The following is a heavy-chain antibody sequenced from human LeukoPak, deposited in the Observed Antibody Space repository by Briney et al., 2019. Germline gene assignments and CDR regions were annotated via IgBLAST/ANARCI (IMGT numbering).Heavy chain of an antibody. Sequence: PGGSLRLSCAASGFTFSSYSMNWVRQAPGKGLEWVSSISSSSSYIYYADSVKGRFTISRDNAKNSLYLQMNSLRAEDTAVYYCANLIVATTWDAFDIWGQGTMVTVSS. D-gene: IGHD5-12*01. CDR3: ANLIVATTWDAFDI. J-gene: IGHJ3*02. CDR1: GFTFSSYS. V-gene: IGHV3-21*01. CDR2: ISSSSSYI.